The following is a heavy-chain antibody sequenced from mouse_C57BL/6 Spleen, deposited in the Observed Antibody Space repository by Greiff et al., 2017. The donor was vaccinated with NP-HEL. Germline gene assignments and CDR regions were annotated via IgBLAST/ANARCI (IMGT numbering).Heavy chain of an antibody. J-gene: IGHJ3*01. V-gene: IGHV1-52*01. Sequence: QVHVKQPGAELVRPGSSVKLSCKASGYTFTSYWLHWVKQRPIQGLEWIGNIDPSDSETHYNQKFKDKATLTVDKSSSTAYMQLSSLTSEDSAVYYCARVGLLRGFAYWGQGTLVTVSA. CDR1: GYTFTSYW. CDR3: ARVGLLRGFAY. CDR2: IDPSDSET. D-gene: IGHD1-1*01.